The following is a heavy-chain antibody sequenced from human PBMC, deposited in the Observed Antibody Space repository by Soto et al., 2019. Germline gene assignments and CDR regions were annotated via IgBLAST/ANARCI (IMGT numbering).Heavy chain of an antibody. CDR2: IIPIFGTA. D-gene: IGHD6-6*01. CDR1: GGTFSSYA. V-gene: IGHV1-69*13. CDR3: ARYRWSIAAHEHSTHY. J-gene: IGHJ4*02. Sequence: SVTVSCKASGGTFSSYAISWVRKAPGQGLEWMGGIIPIFGTANYAQKFQGRVTITADESTSTAYMELSSLRSEDTAVYYCARYRWSIAAHEHSTHYSGPGTLVTVSS.